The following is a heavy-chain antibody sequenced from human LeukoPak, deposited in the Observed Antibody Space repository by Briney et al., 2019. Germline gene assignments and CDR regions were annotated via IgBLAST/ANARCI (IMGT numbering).Heavy chain of an antibody. D-gene: IGHD3-10*01. CDR1: CGSIISGDYY. CDR2: IYYRGST. V-gene: IGHV4-31*03. J-gene: IGHJ5*02. Sequence: PSETLSLTCTVSCGSIISGDYYRSWLRPHPGEGLECIGYIYYRGSTYYNPSLKSRLTISVDTSKNQFSLKMSSVTAADTAVYYCARSEGRYYGSGIHGWFDAWGQGTLVTVSS. CDR3: ARSEGRYYGSGIHGWFDA.